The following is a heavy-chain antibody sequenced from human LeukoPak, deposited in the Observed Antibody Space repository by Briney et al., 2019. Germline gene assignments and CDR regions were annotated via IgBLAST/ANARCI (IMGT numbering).Heavy chain of an antibody. Sequence: GSLRLSCAASGVTFSSYWMSWVRQAPGKGVEWVANIKQDGSEKYYVDSVKGGFTISRDKAKNTLYMQMKRLRAEDTAVYYCAREDSKETVVVPAAGYMDVWGNGTTVTVSS. CDR1: GVTFSSYW. CDR3: AREDSKETVVVPAAGYMDV. J-gene: IGHJ6*03. CDR2: IKQDGSEK. D-gene: IGHD2-2*01. V-gene: IGHV3-7*01.